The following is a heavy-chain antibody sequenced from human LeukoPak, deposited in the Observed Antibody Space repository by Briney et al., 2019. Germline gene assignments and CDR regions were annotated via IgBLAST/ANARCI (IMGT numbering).Heavy chain of an antibody. CDR1: GYTFTSYG. CDR2: ISAYNGNI. V-gene: IGHV1-18*01. Sequence: ASVKVSCKASGYTFTSYGISWVRQAPGQGLEWMGWISAYNGNINYAQKLQGRVTMTTDTSTSTAYMELRSLRSDDTAVYYCASSVLVYDYVWGSYRPNWFDPWGQGTLVTVSS. D-gene: IGHD3-16*02. CDR3: ASSVLVYDYVWGSYRPNWFDP. J-gene: IGHJ5*02.